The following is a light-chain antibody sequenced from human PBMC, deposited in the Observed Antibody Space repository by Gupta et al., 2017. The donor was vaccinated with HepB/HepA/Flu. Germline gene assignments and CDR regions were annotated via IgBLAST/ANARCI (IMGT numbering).Light chain of an antibody. CDR1: QSISSY. J-gene: IGKJ1*01. V-gene: IGKV1-39*01. CDR3: QQSYSTLWT. Sequence: DIQMTQSPSSLSAYVGDRVTITCRASQSISSYLNWYQQKPGKAPKLLIYAASSLQSGVPSRFSGSGSGTDFTLTISRLQPEDFATYYCQQSYSTLWTFGQGTKVEVK. CDR2: AAS.